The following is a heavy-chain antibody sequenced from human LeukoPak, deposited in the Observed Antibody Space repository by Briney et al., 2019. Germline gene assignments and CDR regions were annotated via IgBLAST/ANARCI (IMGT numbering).Heavy chain of an antibody. V-gene: IGHV1-18*04. Sequence: GASVKVSCKASGYTFTSYGISWVRQAPGQGLEWMGWISAYNGNTNYAQKLQGRVTMTTDTSTSTAYMELWSLKSDDTAVYYCARDLGVGGYCSSTSCSWFDPWGQGTLVTVSS. CDR3: ARDLGVGGYCSSTSCSWFDP. D-gene: IGHD2-2*01. CDR2: ISAYNGNT. J-gene: IGHJ5*02. CDR1: GYTFTSYG.